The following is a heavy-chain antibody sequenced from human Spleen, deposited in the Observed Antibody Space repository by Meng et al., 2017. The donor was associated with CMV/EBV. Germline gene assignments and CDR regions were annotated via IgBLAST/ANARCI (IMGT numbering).Heavy chain of an antibody. J-gene: IGHJ5*02. CDR1: VRSGYYY. V-gene: IGHV4-61*01. D-gene: IGHD2-2*01. CDR3: ATLLGHCTTTSCSAPLDP. Sequence: VRSGYYYWNCIRQPPGKGLEWIVHRYYSGNTKYNPSLKSRVTIALDMSQNQFSLKLSSVTAADTAVYYCATLLGHCTTTSCSAPLDPWGHGALVTVSS. CDR2: RYYSGNT.